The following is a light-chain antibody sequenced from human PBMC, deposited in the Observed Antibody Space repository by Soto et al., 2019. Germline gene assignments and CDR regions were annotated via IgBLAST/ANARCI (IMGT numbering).Light chain of an antibody. V-gene: IGKV3-20*01. CDR2: GAS. CDR1: QSITSNF. CDR3: QQYGRSPLMYT. Sequence: EIVLTQSPGTLSLSPGERATLSCRASQSITSNFLAWYQQKPGQAPWLLIYGASTSAAGVPVRFSGSGSGTDFTLTITRLEPEDFAVYYCQQYGRSPLMYTFGQGTKLGV. J-gene: IGKJ2*01.